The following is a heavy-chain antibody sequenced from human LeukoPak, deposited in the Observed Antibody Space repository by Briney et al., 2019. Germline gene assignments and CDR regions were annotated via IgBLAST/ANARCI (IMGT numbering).Heavy chain of an antibody. V-gene: IGHV1-69*13. Sequence: ASVKVSCKASGGTFSSYAISWVRQAPGQGLEWMGGIIPIFGTANYAQKFQGRVTITADESTSTAYMELSSLRSEDTAVYYCAREGYYDSRARADWFDPWGQGTLVTVSS. CDR3: AREGYYDSRARADWFDP. D-gene: IGHD3-22*01. CDR2: IIPIFGTA. CDR1: GGTFSSYA. J-gene: IGHJ5*02.